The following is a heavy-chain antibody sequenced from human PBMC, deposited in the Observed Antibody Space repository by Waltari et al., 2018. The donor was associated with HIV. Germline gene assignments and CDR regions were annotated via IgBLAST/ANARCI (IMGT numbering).Heavy chain of an antibody. D-gene: IGHD2-8*01. CDR3: ASRTKGYWPSGLCLNIDV. Sequence: QEDLVQSGAEVKKLGASVKVSCKAIGYPFSSYDINWVRQAAGQGLGWVGWMNPNSGNAGYAQKCQGRVTMTRNSSTSTAYMELSGLTSEDTAVYYCASRTKGYWPSGLCLNIDVWGQGTTVTVSS. CDR1: GYPFSSYD. CDR2: MNPNSGNA. V-gene: IGHV1-8*02. J-gene: IGHJ6*02.